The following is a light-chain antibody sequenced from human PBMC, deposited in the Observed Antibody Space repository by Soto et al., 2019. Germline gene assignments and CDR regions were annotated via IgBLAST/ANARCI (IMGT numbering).Light chain of an antibody. CDR2: LNSDGSH. Sequence: QSVLTQSPSASASLGASVKLTCTLSSGHSSYTIAWHQQQPEKGLRYLMTLNSDGSHSKGDGIPDRFSGSSSGAERYLSISSLQSEDEADYYCQTWGTGIEVFGGGTKLPVL. CDR1: SGHSSYT. J-gene: IGLJ3*02. V-gene: IGLV4-69*02. CDR3: QTWGTGIEV.